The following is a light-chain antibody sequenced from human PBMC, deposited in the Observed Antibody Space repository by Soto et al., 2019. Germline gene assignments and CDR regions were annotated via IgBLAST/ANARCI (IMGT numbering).Light chain of an antibody. CDR2: DAS. Sequence: DIQMTQSPSSLSASVGDRVTITCQASQDISNYLNWYQKKPGKAPKLLIYDASNLETGVPSRFSGSGSGTEFTFTISSMQPEDIATYYWQQYDNRPITFGQGTRLEIK. CDR1: QDISNY. J-gene: IGKJ5*01. V-gene: IGKV1-33*01. CDR3: QQYDNRPIT.